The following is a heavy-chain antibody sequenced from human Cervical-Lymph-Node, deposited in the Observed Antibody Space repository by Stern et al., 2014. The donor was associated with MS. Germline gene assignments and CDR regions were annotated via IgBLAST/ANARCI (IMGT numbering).Heavy chain of an antibody. J-gene: IGHJ4*02. Sequence: QLVQSGPGLVKPSQTLSLTCTVSGGSLSSGDFFWSWIRQPPGKGLEWLGYLYYRGGTYYNPSLKSRVTMSVDTSKNQFSLKLSSVTAADTAVYYCARGRGNPVDCWGQGTLVTVSS. V-gene: IGHV4-30-4*01. CDR1: GGSLSSGDFF. CDR3: ARGRGNPVDC. CDR2: LYYRGGT. D-gene: IGHD2/OR15-2a*01.